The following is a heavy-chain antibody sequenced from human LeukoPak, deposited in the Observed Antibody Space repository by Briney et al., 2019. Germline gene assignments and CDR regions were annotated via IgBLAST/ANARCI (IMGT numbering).Heavy chain of an antibody. J-gene: IGHJ5*02. CDR2: ISVDGSRK. CDR1: GFSVSSYG. V-gene: IGHV3-33*03. Sequence: GTSLRLSCAASGFSVSSYGMHWVRQAPGKGLEWVAVISVDGSRKEYGESAKGRFTISTDNSKNTLFLQMNSLRAEDTAVYYCAKEDYDWFDPWGQGTLVTVSS. CDR3: AKEDYDWFDP. D-gene: IGHD4-17*01.